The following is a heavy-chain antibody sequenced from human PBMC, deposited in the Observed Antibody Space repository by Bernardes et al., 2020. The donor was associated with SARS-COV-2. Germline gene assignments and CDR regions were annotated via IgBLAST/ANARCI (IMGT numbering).Heavy chain of an antibody. CDR1: GVSINNYF. CDR2: GYHIGKT. CDR3: ARGDIAAARYAEFFQD. V-gene: IGHV4-59*01. Sequence: SETLSLTCTVSGVSINNYFWTWIRQPPGKGLEWIGHGYHIGKTNYNPSLKSRVTISVDRPNNQFSLKLTSVTAADTAVYYCARGDIAAARYAEFFQDWGQGTVVIVTS. J-gene: IGHJ1*01. D-gene: IGHD6-13*01.